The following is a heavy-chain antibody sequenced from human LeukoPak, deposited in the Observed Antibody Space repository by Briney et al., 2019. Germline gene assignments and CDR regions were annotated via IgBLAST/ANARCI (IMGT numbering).Heavy chain of an antibody. Sequence: SVKVSCKASGGTFSSYAISWVRQAPGQGLEWVGRIIPIFGTANYAQKFQGRVTITTDESTSTAYMELSSLRSEDTAVYYCASRNGSSGYGNYYYYYMDVWGKGTTVTVSS. J-gene: IGHJ6*03. CDR3: ASRNGSSGYGNYYYYYMDV. CDR1: GGTFSSYA. CDR2: IIPIFGTA. D-gene: IGHD3-22*01. V-gene: IGHV1-69*05.